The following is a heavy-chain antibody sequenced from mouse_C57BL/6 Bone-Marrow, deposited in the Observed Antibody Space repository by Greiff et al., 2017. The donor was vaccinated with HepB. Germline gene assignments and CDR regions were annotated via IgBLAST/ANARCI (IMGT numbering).Heavy chain of an antibody. V-gene: IGHV1-82*01. Sequence: VQLQQSGPELVKPGASVKISCKASGYAFSSSWMNWVKQRTGKGLEWIGRIYPGDGDTNYNGKFKGKATLTADKSSSTAYMQLSSLTSEDSAVYFCAGGSGGYAMDYWGQGTSVTVSS. CDR2: IYPGDGDT. J-gene: IGHJ4*01. CDR3: AGGSGGYAMDY. D-gene: IGHD1-1*01. CDR1: GYAFSSSW.